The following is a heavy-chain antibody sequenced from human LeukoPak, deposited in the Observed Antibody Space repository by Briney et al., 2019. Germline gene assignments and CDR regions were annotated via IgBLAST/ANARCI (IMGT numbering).Heavy chain of an antibody. J-gene: IGHJ6*03. CDR3: ARDRSGVIRGADYYYYMDV. CDR2: IYTSGST. V-gene: IGHV4-4*07. Sequence: SETLSLTCTVSGGSISSYYWSWIRQPAGKGLEWIGRIYTSGSTNYNPSLKSRVAMSVDTSKNQFSLKLTSVTAADTAMYYCARDRSGVIRGADYYYYMDVWGKGTTVTISS. D-gene: IGHD1-26*01. CDR1: GGSISSYY.